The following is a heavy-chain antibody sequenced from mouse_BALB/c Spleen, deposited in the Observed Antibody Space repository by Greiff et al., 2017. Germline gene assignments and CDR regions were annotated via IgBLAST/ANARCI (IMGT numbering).Heavy chain of an antibody. V-gene: IGHV3-2*02. Sequence: EVMLVESGPGLVKPSQSLSLTCTVTGYSITSDYAWNWIRQFPGNKLEWMGYISYSGSTSYNPSLKSRISITRDTSKNQFFLQLNSVTTEDTATYYCAYGNYERGYAMDYWGQGTSVTVSS. D-gene: IGHD2-1*01. J-gene: IGHJ4*01. CDR2: ISYSGST. CDR3: AYGNYERGYAMDY. CDR1: GYSITSDYA.